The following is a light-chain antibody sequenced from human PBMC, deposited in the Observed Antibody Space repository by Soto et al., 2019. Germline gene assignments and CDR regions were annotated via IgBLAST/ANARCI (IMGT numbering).Light chain of an antibody. Sequence: EIVMTQSPATLSLSPGEGATLSCRASQSVGSSLAWYQQKPGQPPRILIYGAFTRVTGIPARFSGSGSGTEFTLTISSLQSEDFAVYYCQQYINWPVYTFGQGTKLEIK. CDR2: GAF. CDR1: QSVGSS. J-gene: IGKJ2*01. CDR3: QQYINWPVYT. V-gene: IGKV3-15*01.